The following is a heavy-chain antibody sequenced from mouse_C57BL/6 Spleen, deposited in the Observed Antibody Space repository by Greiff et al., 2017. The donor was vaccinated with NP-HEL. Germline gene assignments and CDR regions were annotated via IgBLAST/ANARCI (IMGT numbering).Heavy chain of an antibody. J-gene: IGHJ3*01. CDR1: GYSITSGYY. CDR3: ARDWAVAY. CDR2: ISYDGSN. Sequence: ESGPGLVKPSQSLSLTCSVTGYSITSGYYWNWIRQFPGNKLEWMGYISYDGSNNYNPSLKNRISITRDTSKNQFFLKLNSVTTEDTATYYCARDWAVAYWGQGTLVTVSA. V-gene: IGHV3-6*01.